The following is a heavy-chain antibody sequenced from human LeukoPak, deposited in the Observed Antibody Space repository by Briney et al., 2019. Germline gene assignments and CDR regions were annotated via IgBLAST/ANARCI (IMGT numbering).Heavy chain of an antibody. Sequence: SETLSLTCTVSGGSISSGGYYWSWIRQPPGKGLEWIGEINNSHSGSTNDNPSLKSRVTISVDTSKNQVSLKLSSVTAADTAVYYCASLDYWGQGTLVTVSS. CDR3: ASLDY. CDR1: GGSISSGGYY. J-gene: IGHJ4*02. V-gene: IGHV4-39*07. CDR2: INNSHSGST.